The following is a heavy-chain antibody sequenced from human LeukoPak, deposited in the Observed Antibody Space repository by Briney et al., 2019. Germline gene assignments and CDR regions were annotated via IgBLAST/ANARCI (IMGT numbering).Heavy chain of an antibody. CDR3: ARDTGVSSPDFDY. CDR2: IYASGST. D-gene: IGHD2-8*01. CDR1: GFTVSSKY. Sequence: GGSLRLSCAASGFTVSSKYLTWVRQAPGKGLEWVSLIYASGSTTYADSVKGRFTVSRDSSKNTLYLQMNSLRDEDTAVYYCARDTGVSSPDFDYWGQGTLVTVSS. J-gene: IGHJ4*02. V-gene: IGHV3-53*01.